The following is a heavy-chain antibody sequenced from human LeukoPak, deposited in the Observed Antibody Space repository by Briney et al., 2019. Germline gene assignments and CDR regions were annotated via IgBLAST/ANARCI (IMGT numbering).Heavy chain of an antibody. CDR2: IYHTGST. Sequence: ASETLSLTCGVSGYSISRGYYCAWIRQPPGKGLEWIGTIYHTGSTYYTPSLGSRVTISVDTSKNEFSLNLNSVTAADTAVYYCARADWIITSGIDYWGQGALVTVSS. CDR3: ARADWIITSGIDY. CDR1: GYSISRGYY. J-gene: IGHJ4*02. V-gene: IGHV4-38-2*01. D-gene: IGHD3-10*01.